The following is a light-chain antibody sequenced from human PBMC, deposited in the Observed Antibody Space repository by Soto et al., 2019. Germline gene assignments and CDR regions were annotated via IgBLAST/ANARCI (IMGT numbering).Light chain of an antibody. Sequence: EIVFTHSPGTLSLSPCERAALSSRASQSISSNYLAWYQQKPGQAPRLLIYGASTRATGIPDRFSGSGSGTDFTLTISRLEHEDFAVYHCQQYDDSMTFGQGTKVENK. CDR1: QSISSNY. V-gene: IGKV3-20*01. CDR2: GAS. CDR3: QQYDDSMT. J-gene: IGKJ1*01.